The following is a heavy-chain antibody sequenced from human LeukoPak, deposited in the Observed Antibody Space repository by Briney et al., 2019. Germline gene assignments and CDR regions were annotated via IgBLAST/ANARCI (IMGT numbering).Heavy chain of an antibody. CDR2: INHSGST. Sequence: KASETLSLTCAVYGGSFSGYYWSWIRLPPGKGLEWIGEINHSGSTNYNPSLKSRVTISVDTSKNQFSLKLSSVTAADTAVYYCARGDLGSHCSSTSCYNSTKPHNWFDPWGQGTLVTVSS. CDR1: GGSFSGYY. CDR3: ARGDLGSHCSSTSCYNSTKPHNWFDP. V-gene: IGHV4-34*01. D-gene: IGHD2-2*02. J-gene: IGHJ5*02.